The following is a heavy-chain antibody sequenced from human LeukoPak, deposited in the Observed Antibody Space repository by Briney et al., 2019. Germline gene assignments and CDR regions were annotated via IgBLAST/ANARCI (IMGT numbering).Heavy chain of an antibody. V-gene: IGHV5-51*01. J-gene: IGHJ6*03. CDR3: ARLGGYYYYHMDV. Sequence: GESLKISCRGSGYSFTSYWIGWVRQMPGKGLEWMGIIYPGDSDTRYSPSFQGQVTISADKSISTAYLQWSSLKASDTAMYCCARLGGYYYYHMDVWGKGTTVTVSS. CDR2: IYPGDSDT. CDR1: GYSFTSYW. D-gene: IGHD3-16*01.